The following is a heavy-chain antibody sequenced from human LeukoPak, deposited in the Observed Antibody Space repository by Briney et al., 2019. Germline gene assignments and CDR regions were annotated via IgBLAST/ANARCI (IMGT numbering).Heavy chain of an antibody. Sequence: SETLSLTCAVSGASFSSSSYYWGWIRQPPGKGLEWIGSIYYSGISYHKPSLKSRVTISTDTSNNHFSLNLVSVTAADTAVYYCATYYVGVGGRGHWGPGTLVTVSS. D-gene: IGHD3-16*01. CDR1: GASFSSSSYY. J-gene: IGHJ4*02. CDR3: ATYYVGVGGRGH. V-gene: IGHV4-39*07. CDR2: IYYSGIS.